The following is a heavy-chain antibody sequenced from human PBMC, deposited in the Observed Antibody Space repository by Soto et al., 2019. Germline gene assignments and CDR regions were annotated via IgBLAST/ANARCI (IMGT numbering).Heavy chain of an antibody. Sequence: SETLSLTCAVYGGSFSGYYWSWIRQPPGKGLEWIGEINHSGSTNYNPSLKSRVTISVDTSKNQFSLKLSSVTAADTAVYYCARLFFCTNGVCHHTQDYWGQGTLVTVSS. D-gene: IGHD2-8*01. V-gene: IGHV4-34*01. CDR2: INHSGST. CDR3: ARLFFCTNGVCHHTQDY. J-gene: IGHJ4*02. CDR1: GGSFSGYY.